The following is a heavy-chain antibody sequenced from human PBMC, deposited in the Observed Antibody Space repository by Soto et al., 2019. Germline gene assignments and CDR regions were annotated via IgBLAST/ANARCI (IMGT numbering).Heavy chain of an antibody. Sequence: QLQLQESGPGLVKPSETLSLTCTVSGGSISSSSYYWGWIRQPPGKGLEWIGSIYYSGSTYYNPSLKSRVPVSVDTSKNQFSLKLSPGTAADTAVYYCAGPGDYGDYGSFFFDYWGQGTLVTVSS. V-gene: IGHV4-39*01. J-gene: IGHJ4*02. CDR3: AGPGDYGDYGSFFFDY. D-gene: IGHD4-17*01. CDR1: GGSISSSSYY. CDR2: IYYSGST.